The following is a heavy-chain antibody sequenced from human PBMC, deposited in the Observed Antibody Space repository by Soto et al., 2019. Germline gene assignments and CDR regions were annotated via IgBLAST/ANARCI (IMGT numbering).Heavy chain of an antibody. CDR3: ARDKLQVATITYYYYYGMDV. J-gene: IGHJ6*02. D-gene: IGHD5-12*01. V-gene: IGHV3-21*01. Sequence: PGGSLRLSCAASGFTFSSYSMNWVRQAPGKGLEWVSSISSSSSYIYYADSVKGRFTISRDNAKNSLYLQMNSLRAEDTAVYYCARDKLQVATITYYYYYGMDVWGQGTTVTVSS. CDR2: ISSSSSYI. CDR1: GFTFSSYS.